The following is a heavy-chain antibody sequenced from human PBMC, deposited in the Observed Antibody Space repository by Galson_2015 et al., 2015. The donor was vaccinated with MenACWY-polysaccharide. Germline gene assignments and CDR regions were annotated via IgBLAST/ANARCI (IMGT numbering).Heavy chain of an antibody. J-gene: IGHJ4*02. Sequence: SVKVSCKASEYTFTSYDINWVRQATGQGLEWMGWMNPNSGNTGYPQKFQGRVTMTRNTSISAAYMELSSLRAEDTAVYYCASTSPNSFWGQGTRVIVSS. CDR1: EYTFTSYD. CDR3: ASTSPNSF. D-gene: IGHD2-21*01. CDR2: MNPNSGNT. V-gene: IGHV1-8*01.